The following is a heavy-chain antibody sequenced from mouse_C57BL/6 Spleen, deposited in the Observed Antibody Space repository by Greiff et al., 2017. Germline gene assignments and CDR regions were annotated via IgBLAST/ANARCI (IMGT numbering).Heavy chain of an antibody. J-gene: IGHJ1*03. CDR2: IDPSDSYT. D-gene: IGHD1-1*01. V-gene: IGHV1-50*01. Sequence: QVQLQQPGAELVKPGASVKLSCKASGYTFTSYWMQWVKQRPGQGLEWIGEIDPSDSYTNYNQKFKGKATLTVDTSSSTAYMQLSSLTSEDSAVYDCARGGYYGSSYRYFDVWGTGTTVTVSS. CDR1: GYTFTSYW. CDR3: ARGGYYGSSYRYFDV.